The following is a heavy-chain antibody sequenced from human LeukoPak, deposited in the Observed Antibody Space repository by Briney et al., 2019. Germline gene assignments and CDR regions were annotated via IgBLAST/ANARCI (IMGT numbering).Heavy chain of an antibody. J-gene: IGHJ6*02. CDR1: GGTFSSYA. V-gene: IGHV1-69*04. CDR2: IIPIFGIA. CDR3: ARDLKEGGFLEWLLSPSYYYGMDV. Sequence: SVRVSCKASGGTFSSYAISWVRQAPGQGLEWMGRIIPIFGIANYAQKFQGRVTITAGKSTSTAYMELSSLRSEDTAVYYCARDLKEGGFLEWLLSPSYYYGMDVWGQGTTVTVSS. D-gene: IGHD3-3*01.